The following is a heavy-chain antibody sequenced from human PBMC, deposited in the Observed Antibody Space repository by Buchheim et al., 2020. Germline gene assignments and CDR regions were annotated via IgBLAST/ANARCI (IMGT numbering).Heavy chain of an antibody. D-gene: IGHD3-10*01. V-gene: IGHV1-69*04. CDR3: ARDLKGYGSGSYYNVNNWFDP. J-gene: IGHJ5*02. Sequence: QVQLVQSGAEVKKPGSSVKVSCKASGGTFSSYAISWVRQAPGQGLEWMGRSIPILGIANYAQKFQGRVTITADKSTSTAYMELSSLRSEDTAVYYCARDLKGYGSGSYYNVNNWFDPWGQGTL. CDR1: GGTFSSYA. CDR2: SIPILGIA.